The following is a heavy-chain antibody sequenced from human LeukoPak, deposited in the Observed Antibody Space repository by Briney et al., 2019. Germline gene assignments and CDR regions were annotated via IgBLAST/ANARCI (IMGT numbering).Heavy chain of an antibody. CDR2: MNPNSGNT. Sequence: ASVKVSCKASGYTFTSYDINWVRQATGQGLEWMGWMNPNSGNTGYAQKFQGRVTITRNTSISTAYMELSSLRSEDTVVYYCASPIGGGDAFDIWGQGTMVTVSS. J-gene: IGHJ3*02. CDR1: GYTFTSYD. D-gene: IGHD3-10*01. CDR3: ASPIGGGDAFDI. V-gene: IGHV1-8*03.